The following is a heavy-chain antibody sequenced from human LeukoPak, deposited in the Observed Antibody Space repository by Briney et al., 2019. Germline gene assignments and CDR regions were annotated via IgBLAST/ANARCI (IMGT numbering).Heavy chain of an antibody. CDR1: GSTFSSYG. CDR3: AGSEEQLAGGMDV. Sequence: PGGSLRLSCAASGSTFSSYGMHWVRQAPGKGLEWVAVISYDGSNKYYADSVKGRFTISRDNSKNTLYLQMNSLRAEDTAVYYCAGSEEQLAGGMDVWGQGTTVTVSS. CDR2: ISYDGSNK. V-gene: IGHV3-30*03. D-gene: IGHD6-6*01. J-gene: IGHJ6*02.